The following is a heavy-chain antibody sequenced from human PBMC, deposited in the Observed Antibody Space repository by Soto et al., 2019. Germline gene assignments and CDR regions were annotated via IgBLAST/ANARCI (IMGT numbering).Heavy chain of an antibody. D-gene: IGHD3-22*01. Sequence: SETLSLTCTVSGGSISSYYWSWIRQPPGKGLEWIGYIYYSGSTNYNPSLKSRVTISVDTSKNQFSLKLSSVTAADTAVYYCARVSYDSSVGDAFDIWGQGTVVTVSS. V-gene: IGHV4-59*01. CDR3: ARVSYDSSVGDAFDI. CDR2: IYYSGST. CDR1: GGSISSYY. J-gene: IGHJ3*02.